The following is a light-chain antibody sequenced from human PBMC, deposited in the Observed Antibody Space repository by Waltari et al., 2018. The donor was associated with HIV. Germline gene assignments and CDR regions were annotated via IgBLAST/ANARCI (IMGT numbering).Light chain of an antibody. J-gene: IGLJ3*02. Sequence: SYELTKPPSVSVSPGQTASITCSGDKLEAKYVCWYQQKPGQSPGLVLYKDRERPSGIPQRFSGSNSGNTATLTISGTQATDEADYFCQAWDGSNGVFVGGTKLTVL. CDR1: KLEAKY. CDR3: QAWDGSNGV. CDR2: KDR. V-gene: IGLV3-1*01.